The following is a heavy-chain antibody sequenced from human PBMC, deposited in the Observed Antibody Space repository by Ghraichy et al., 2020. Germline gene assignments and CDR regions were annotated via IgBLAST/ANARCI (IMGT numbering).Heavy chain of an antibody. CDR3: ARRDATTFDY. V-gene: IGHV4-59*08. CDR2: IYYSGST. Sequence: SETLSLTCTVSSGSISSYYWSWIRQPPGKGLEWIGYIYYSGSTNYNPSLKSRVTISVDTSKNQFSLKLSSVTAADTAVYYCARRDATTFDYWGQGTLVTVSS. J-gene: IGHJ4*02. D-gene: IGHD2-15*01. CDR1: SGSISSYY.